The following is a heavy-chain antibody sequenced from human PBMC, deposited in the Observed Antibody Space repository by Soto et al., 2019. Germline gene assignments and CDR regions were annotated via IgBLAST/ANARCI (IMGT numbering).Heavy chain of an antibody. D-gene: IGHD3-22*01. V-gene: IGHV3-30-3*01. CDR3: AREGYYYDSSGYADY. J-gene: IGHJ4*02. Sequence: GGSLRLSCAASGFTFSSYAMPWVRQAPGKGLEWVAVISYDGSNKYYADSVKGRFTISRDNSKNTLYLQMNSLRAEDTAVYYCAREGYYYDSSGYADYWGPGTLVTVSS. CDR1: GFTFSSYA. CDR2: ISYDGSNK.